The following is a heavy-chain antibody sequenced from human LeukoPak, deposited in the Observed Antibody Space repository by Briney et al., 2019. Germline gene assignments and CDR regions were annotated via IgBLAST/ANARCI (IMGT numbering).Heavy chain of an antibody. CDR3: ATDSGYSSSWLDY. J-gene: IGHJ4*02. CDR2: FDPEDGET. D-gene: IGHD6-13*01. CDR1: GYTLTELS. Sequence: ASVKVSCKVSGYTLTELSMHWVRQAPGKGLEWMGGFDPEDGETIYAQKFQGRVTMTEDTSTDTAYMELSNLRSEDTAVYYCATDSGYSSSWLDYWGQGTLVTVSS. V-gene: IGHV1-24*01.